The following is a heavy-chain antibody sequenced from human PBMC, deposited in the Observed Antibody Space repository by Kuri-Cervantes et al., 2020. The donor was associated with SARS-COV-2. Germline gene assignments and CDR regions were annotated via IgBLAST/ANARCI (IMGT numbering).Heavy chain of an antibody. Sequence: GESLKISCAASGFTFSTYAMSWVRQAPGKGLEWVSAISRSGTYYADSVKGRFTIPRDNSKNTLYLQMNSLRAEDTAVYYCAKVSDSMTTVTTLGVWGQGTLVTVSS. D-gene: IGHD4-17*01. CDR1: GFTFSTYA. J-gene: IGHJ4*02. CDR2: ISRSGT. CDR3: AKVSDSMTTVTTLGV. V-gene: IGHV3-23*01.